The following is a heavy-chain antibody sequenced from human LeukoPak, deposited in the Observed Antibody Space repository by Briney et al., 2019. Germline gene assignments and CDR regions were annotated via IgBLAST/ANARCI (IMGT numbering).Heavy chain of an antibody. J-gene: IGHJ3*02. V-gene: IGHV3-23*01. D-gene: IGHD3-10*01. Sequence: GGSLRLSCAASGFTFSSYAMSWVRQAPGKGLEWGSGTSGSGRSIHYADSVKGRFTISRDNSKNTLYLQMNSLRAEDTAVYHCARKFYYGSGSYYAFDIWGQGTMVTVSS. CDR1: GFTFSSYA. CDR2: TSGSGRSI. CDR3: ARKFYYGSGSYYAFDI.